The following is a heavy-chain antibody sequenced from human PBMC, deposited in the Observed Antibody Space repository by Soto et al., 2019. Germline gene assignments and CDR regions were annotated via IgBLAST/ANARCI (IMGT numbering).Heavy chain of an antibody. D-gene: IGHD5-12*01. Sequence: QVQLVESGGGVVQPGRSLRLSCAASGFTFSSYGMHWVRQAPGKGLEWVAVISYDGSYKYYADSMKGRVTISRDNSKNTLYVQMNSRRAVDTAVYYWAKEGSVVATPPDLDYWGQGTLVTVSS. CDR1: GFTFSSYG. J-gene: IGHJ4*02. CDR2: ISYDGSYK. V-gene: IGHV3-30*18. CDR3: AKEGSVVATPPDLDY.